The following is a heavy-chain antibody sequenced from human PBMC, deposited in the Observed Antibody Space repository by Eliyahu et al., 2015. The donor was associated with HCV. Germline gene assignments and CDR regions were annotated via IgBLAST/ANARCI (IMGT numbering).Heavy chain of an antibody. Sequence: EVQLVESGXGLVKPGGSLRLSCAAXGFTFSNAWMSWVRQXPGKGLEWVGRIKRKTDGGTTDYAALVKGRFTISRDDSKNTLYLQMNSLKTEDTAVYYCTTLRSSLDFDYWGQGTLVTVSS. J-gene: IGHJ4*02. V-gene: IGHV3-15*01. CDR1: GFTFSNAW. CDR3: TTLRSSLDFDY. D-gene: IGHD6-19*01. CDR2: IKRKTDGGTT.